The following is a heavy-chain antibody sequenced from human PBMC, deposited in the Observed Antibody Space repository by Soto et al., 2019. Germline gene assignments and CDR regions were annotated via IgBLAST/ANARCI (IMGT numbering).Heavy chain of an antibody. J-gene: IGHJ4*02. CDR1: GGSISSYY. CDR2: IYYSAST. D-gene: IGHD4-17*01. V-gene: IGHV4-59*08. CDR3: ARHATLNGDYHY. Sequence: QVQLQESGPGLVKPSETLSLTCTVSGGSISSYYWSWIRQPPGKGLELIGYIYYSASTNYNPSLKSRVTISVDTSKTQFSLKLSSVTAADTAVYYCARHATLNGDYHYWGQGTLVTVSS.